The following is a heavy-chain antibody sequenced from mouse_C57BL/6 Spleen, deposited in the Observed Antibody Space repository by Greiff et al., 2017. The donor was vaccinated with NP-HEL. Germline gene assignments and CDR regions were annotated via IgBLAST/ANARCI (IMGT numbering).Heavy chain of an antibody. CDR2: FHPYNDDT. Sequence: VQLQQSGAELVKPGASVKMSCKASGYTFTTYPIEWMKQNHGKSLEWIGNFHPYNDDTKYNEKFKGKATLTVEKSSSAVYLELSRLTSDDSAVYYYARRNSNRYWYFDVWGTGTTVTVSS. J-gene: IGHJ1*03. CDR1: GYTFTTYP. V-gene: IGHV1-47*01. CDR3: ARRNSNRYWYFDV. D-gene: IGHD2-5*01.